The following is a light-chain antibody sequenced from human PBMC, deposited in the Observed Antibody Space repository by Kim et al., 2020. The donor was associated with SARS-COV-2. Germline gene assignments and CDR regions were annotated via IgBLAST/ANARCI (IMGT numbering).Light chain of an antibody. Sequence: SSVGDRVTISCQASQDIHSYLNWYQQKPGKAPKLLIYGASNLQAGVPSWFSGSGSGTDFTLTISNVQPEDIATYYCQHYDLISITFGQGTRLEIK. J-gene: IGKJ5*01. V-gene: IGKV1-33*01. CDR2: GAS. CDR3: QHYDLISIT. CDR1: QDIHSY.